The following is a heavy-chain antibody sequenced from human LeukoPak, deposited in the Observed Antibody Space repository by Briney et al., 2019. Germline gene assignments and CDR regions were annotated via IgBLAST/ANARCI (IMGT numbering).Heavy chain of an antibody. D-gene: IGHD2-2*01. CDR3: AKGASDIVVVTSIYYFDY. J-gene: IGHJ4*02. CDR2: ISSSSSYI. V-gene: IGHV3-21*01. Sequence: GGSLRLSCAASGFTFSSYSMNWVRQAPGKGLEWVSSISSSSSYIYYADSVKGRFTISRDNAKNSLYLQMNSLRAKDTAVYYCAKGASDIVVVTSIYYFDYWGQGTLVTVSS. CDR1: GFTFSSYS.